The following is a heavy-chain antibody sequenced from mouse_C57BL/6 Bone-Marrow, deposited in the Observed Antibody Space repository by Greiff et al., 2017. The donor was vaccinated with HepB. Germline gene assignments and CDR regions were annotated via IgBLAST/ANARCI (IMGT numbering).Heavy chain of an antibody. D-gene: IGHD1-1*01. V-gene: IGHV1-82*01. J-gene: IGHJ3*01. CDR3: ARMRKDYYGSSSFAY. CDR1: GYAFSSSW. CDR2: IYPGDGDT. Sequence: QVQLKESGPELVKPGASVKISCKASGYAFSSSWMNWVKQRPGKGLEWIGRIYPGDGDTNYNGKFKGKATLTADKSSSTAYMQLSSLTSEDSAVYFCARMRKDYYGSSSFAYWGQGTLVTVSA.